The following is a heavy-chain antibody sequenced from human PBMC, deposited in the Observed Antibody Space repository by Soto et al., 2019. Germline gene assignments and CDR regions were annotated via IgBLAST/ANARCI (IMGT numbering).Heavy chain of an antibody. CDR2: INAGHGNT. V-gene: IGHV1-3*01. J-gene: IGHJ5*02. CDR3: AYIAADTCFAP. D-gene: IGHD6-13*01. CDR1: GYTFTSYA. Sequence: QVQLVQSGAEGKKPGASVKVSCKSSGYTFTSYAMPWVRQAPGQRLEGMGWINAGHGNTKYSQKLQGRVTMTTDTPPSTAYMELRSLRSDDTAVYYCAYIAADTCFAPWGQGTLVTVSS.